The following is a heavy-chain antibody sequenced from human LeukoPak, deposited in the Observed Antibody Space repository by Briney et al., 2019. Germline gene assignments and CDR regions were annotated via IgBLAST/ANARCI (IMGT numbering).Heavy chain of an antibody. CDR2: LNPDGGGT. V-gene: IGHV3-74*03. CDR3: ARGRFRDGYNTDY. J-gene: IGHJ4*02. D-gene: IGHD5-24*01. Sequence: PGGSLRLSCAASGFTFSSHWMHWVRQDPGKGLVWVSRLNPDGGGTTYADSVKGRFTISRDNAKSTLYLQMNSLQAEDTALYYCARGRFRDGYNTDYWGQGTLVTVSS. CDR1: GFTFSSHW.